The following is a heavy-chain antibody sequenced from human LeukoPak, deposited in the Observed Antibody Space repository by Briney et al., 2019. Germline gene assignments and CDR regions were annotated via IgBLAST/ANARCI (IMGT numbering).Heavy chain of an antibody. CDR2: ISSSSNYI. Sequence: GGSLRLSCAASGFTFSSYSMNWVRQAPGKGLEWVSSISSSSNYIYYADSVKGRFTISRDNAKNSLYLQMNSLRAEDTAVYYCARHERYSSFFFDYWGQGTLVTVSS. CDR3: ARHERYSSFFFDY. CDR1: GFTFSSYS. D-gene: IGHD6-19*01. J-gene: IGHJ4*02. V-gene: IGHV3-21*01.